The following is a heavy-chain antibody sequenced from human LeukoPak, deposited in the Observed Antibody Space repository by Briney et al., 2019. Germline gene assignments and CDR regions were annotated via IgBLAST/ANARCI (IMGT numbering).Heavy chain of an antibody. CDR3: ARDYYGSGSHHDAFDI. V-gene: IGHV3-11*05. Sequence: GGSLRLSCAASGFTFSDYYMSWIRQAPGKGLEWVSYIISSSSYTNYADSVKGRFTISRDNAKKSLYLRMNSLRAEDTAVYYCARDYYGSGSHHDAFDIWGQGTMVTVSS. J-gene: IGHJ3*02. CDR1: GFTFSDYY. CDR2: IISSSSYT. D-gene: IGHD3-10*01.